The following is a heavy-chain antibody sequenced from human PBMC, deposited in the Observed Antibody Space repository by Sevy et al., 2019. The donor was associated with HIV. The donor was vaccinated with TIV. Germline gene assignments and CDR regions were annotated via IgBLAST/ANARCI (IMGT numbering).Heavy chain of an antibody. CDR3: SRDGSGLGYFFDY. Sequence: GGSLRLSCAASGFTASSNYMSWVRQAPGKGLEWVSVIYSGGSTYYADSVKGRFTISSDNSKNTLYLQMNSLRADDTAVYYCSRDGSGLGYFFDYWGQGTLVTVSS. CDR1: GFTASSNY. D-gene: IGHD3-22*01. CDR2: IYSGGST. V-gene: IGHV3-66*01. J-gene: IGHJ4*02.